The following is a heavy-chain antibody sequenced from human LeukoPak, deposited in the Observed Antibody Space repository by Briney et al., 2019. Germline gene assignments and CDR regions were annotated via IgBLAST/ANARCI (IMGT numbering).Heavy chain of an antibody. J-gene: IGHJ6*03. V-gene: IGHV4-59*08. D-gene: IGHD2-21*02. CDR1: GGSISSYY. Sequence: IPSETLSLTCTVSGGSISSYYWSWIRQPPGKGLEWIGYIYYSGSTNYNPSLKSRVTISVDTSKNQFSLKLSSVTAADTAVYYCARAIVVVTATGYYYCMDVWGKGTTVTVSS. CDR3: ARAIVVVTATGYYYCMDV. CDR2: IYYSGST.